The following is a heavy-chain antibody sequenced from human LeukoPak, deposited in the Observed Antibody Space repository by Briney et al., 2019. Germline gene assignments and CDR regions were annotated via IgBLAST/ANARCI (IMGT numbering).Heavy chain of an antibody. V-gene: IGHV4-39*01. D-gene: IGHD3-3*01. CDR1: GGSISTTSYY. J-gene: IGHJ4*02. CDR3: ARRTWGGPHYFDY. Sequence: SETLSLTCTVSGGSISTTSYYWGWIRQPPGKGLEWIGNIYYSGSTFYNPSFKSRVTISVDTSKNQFSLKVNSMTAADTAVYFCARRTWGGPHYFDYWGQGTLVTVSS. CDR2: IYYSGST.